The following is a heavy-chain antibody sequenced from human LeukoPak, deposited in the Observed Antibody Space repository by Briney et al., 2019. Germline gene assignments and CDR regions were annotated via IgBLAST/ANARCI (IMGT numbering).Heavy chain of an antibody. CDR1: GYTFTSYC. J-gene: IGHJ4*02. D-gene: IGHD3-10*01. CDR3: ARVTMFRGVIITSSYYFDY. CDR2: ISAYNGNT. Sequence: VASVKVSCKVSGYTFTSYCISWVRQAPGQGLEWMGWISAYNGNTNYAQKLQGRVTMTTDTSTSTAYMELRSLRSDDTAVYFCARVTMFRGVIITSSYYFDYWGQGTLVTVSS. V-gene: IGHV1-18*01.